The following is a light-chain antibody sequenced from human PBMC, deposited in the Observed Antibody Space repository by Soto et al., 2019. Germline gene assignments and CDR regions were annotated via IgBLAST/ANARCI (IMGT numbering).Light chain of an antibody. CDR3: ASFTTTRAYV. J-gene: IGLJ1*01. CDR2: GVR. Sequence: QSVLTHPTSVAGSSGQAITSSCHGNSHDIGSYDYVSWYQQHPGKAPRLLIYGVRNRPSGIPSRFSASQSGLTASLTISGLQAEDEADYYCASFTTTRAYVFGPGTKVTVL. V-gene: IGLV2-14*01. CDR1: SHDIGSYDY.